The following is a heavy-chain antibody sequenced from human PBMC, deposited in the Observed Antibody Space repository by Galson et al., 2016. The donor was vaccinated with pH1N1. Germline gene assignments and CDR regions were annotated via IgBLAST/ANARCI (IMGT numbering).Heavy chain of an antibody. V-gene: IGHV1-2*02. D-gene: IGHD3-3*01. J-gene: IGHJ6*02. CDR2: MNPNSGVT. CDR3: ARVSNDFRSGRGGHLGLDVWGQGTGGHGLDV. CDR1: GYMFNDYY. Sequence: SVKVSCKASGYMFNDYYIHWIRQAPGQGLEWMGCMNPNSGVTKYAQKFQGRVTMTRATSISTAYMDLRRLRSDDTAVYYCARVSNDFRSGRGGHLGLDVWGQGTGGHGLDVWGQGTTVTVSS.